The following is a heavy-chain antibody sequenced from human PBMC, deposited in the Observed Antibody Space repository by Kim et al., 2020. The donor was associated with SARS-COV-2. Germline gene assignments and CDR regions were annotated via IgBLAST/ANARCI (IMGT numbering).Heavy chain of an antibody. V-gene: IGHV3-13*01. J-gene: IGHJ6*02. D-gene: IGHD3-10*01. CDR3: ARGDYYGSGNQPTPRWIRGMDV. CDR2: IGTAGDT. CDR1: GFTFSSYD. Sequence: GGSLRLSCAASGFTFSSYDMHWVRQATGKGLEWVSAIGTAGDTYYPGSVKGRFTISRENAKNSLYLQMNSLRAGDTAVYYCARGDYYGSGNQPTPRWIRGMDVWGQGTTVTVSS.